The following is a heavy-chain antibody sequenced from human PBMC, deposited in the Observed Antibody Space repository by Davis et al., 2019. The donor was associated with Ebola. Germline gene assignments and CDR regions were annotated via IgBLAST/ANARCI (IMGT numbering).Heavy chain of an antibody. CDR2: IYYSGST. D-gene: IGHD3-3*01. CDR3: ATWGLGVTIFGVGRYYGMDV. CDR1: GGSFGGYY. Sequence: MPSETLSLTCAVYGGSFGGYYWSWIRQHPGKGLEWIGYIYYSGSTYYNPSLKSRVTISVDTSKNQFSLKLSSVTAADTAVYYCATWGLGVTIFGVGRYYGMDVWGKGTTVTVSS. V-gene: IGHV4-31*11. J-gene: IGHJ6*04.